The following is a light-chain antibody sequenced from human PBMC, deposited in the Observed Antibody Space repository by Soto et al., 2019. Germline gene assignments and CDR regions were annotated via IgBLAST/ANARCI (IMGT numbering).Light chain of an antibody. J-gene: IGLJ2*01. CDR3: GSYTSSDTMI. Sequence: QSALTQPASVSGSPGQSITISCTGTSSDIGRYNYVSWYQHSPGKAPKLIIYDVSDRPSGVSNRFSGSKSGTTASLTISGLQAEHEADYYCGSYTSSDTMIFGGGTKLTVL. CDR2: DVS. CDR1: SSDIGRYNY. V-gene: IGLV2-14*03.